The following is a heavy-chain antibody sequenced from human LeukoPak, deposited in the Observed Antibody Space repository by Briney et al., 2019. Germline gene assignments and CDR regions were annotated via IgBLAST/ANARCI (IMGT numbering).Heavy chain of an antibody. CDR2: IIPILGIA. Sequence: ASVKVSCKASGGTFSSYAISWVRQAPGQGLEWMGRIIPILGIANYAQKFQGRVTITADKSTSTAYMELSSLRSEDTAVYYCVRVRSSGWYDDDAFDIWGQGTMVTVSS. D-gene: IGHD6-19*01. CDR3: VRVRSSGWYDDDAFDI. V-gene: IGHV1-69*04. CDR1: GGTFSSYA. J-gene: IGHJ3*02.